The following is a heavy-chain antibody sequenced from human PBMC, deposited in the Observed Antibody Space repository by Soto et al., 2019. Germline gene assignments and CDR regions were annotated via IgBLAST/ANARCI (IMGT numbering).Heavy chain of an antibody. J-gene: IGHJ4*02. CDR3: ARDGHDILTGDYSDY. Sequence: QVHLQESGPGLVKPSETLSLTCTVSGGSVSSASYYCTWIRQSPGKGLEWIGHIYDSGSTNYNPSLKSRLTISVDTSKNQFSLKLSSVTAADTAVYYCARDGHDILTGDYSDYWGQGTLVTVSS. CDR2: IYDSGST. D-gene: IGHD3-9*01. CDR1: GGSVSSASYY. V-gene: IGHV4-61*01.